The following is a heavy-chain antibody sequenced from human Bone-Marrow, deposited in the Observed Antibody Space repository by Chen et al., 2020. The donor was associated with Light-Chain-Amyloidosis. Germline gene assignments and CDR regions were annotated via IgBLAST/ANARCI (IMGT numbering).Heavy chain of an antibody. V-gene: IGHV3-23*01. CDR1: GFTFSSHA. Sequence: EVQLLESGGGLVQPGGSLRLSCAASGFTFSSHAMSWVRQAPGKGLEWVSAISGSGGSTSYADSVKGRFTISRDNSKNTLYLQMNSLRAEDTAVYYCAKDLGPKGGYDYYWGQGTLVTVSS. CDR2: ISGSGGST. J-gene: IGHJ4*02. D-gene: IGHD5-12*01. CDR3: AKDLGPKGGYDYY.